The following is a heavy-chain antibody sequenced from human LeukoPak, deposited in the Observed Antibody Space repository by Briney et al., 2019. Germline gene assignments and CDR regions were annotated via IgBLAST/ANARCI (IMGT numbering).Heavy chain of an antibody. CDR3: AKGDSFGYEQPPYYFDY. V-gene: IGHV3-23*01. Sequence: GGSLRPSCAASGFTFSSIAMSWVRQAPGKGMEWVSAISGSGGSTYYADSVKGRFTISRDNSKNTLYLQMNGLRAEDTAVYYCAKGDSFGYEQPPYYFDYWGQGTLVTVSS. J-gene: IGHJ4*02. CDR1: GFTFSSIA. D-gene: IGHD1/OR15-1a*01. CDR2: ISGSGGST.